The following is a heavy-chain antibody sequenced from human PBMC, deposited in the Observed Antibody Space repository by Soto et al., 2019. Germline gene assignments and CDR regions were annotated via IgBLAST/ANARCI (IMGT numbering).Heavy chain of an antibody. Sequence: SGKFSCNASGGTFSSYAISWVRHAPGQGLEWMGGIIPIFGTANYAQKFQGRVTITADKSTSTAYMELSSLRSEDTAVYYCARIGYDSSGYYYSFDYWGQGTLVTVSS. J-gene: IGHJ4*02. CDR2: IIPIFGTA. V-gene: IGHV1-69*06. CDR1: GGTFSSYA. D-gene: IGHD3-22*01. CDR3: ARIGYDSSGYYYSFDY.